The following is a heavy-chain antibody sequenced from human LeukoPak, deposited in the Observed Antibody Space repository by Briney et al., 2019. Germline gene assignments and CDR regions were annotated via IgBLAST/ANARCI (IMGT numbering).Heavy chain of an antibody. J-gene: IGHJ6*03. CDR1: GDSINSSSYY. V-gene: IGHV4-39*07. Sequence: PSETLSLTCTVSGDSINSSSYYWGWIRQPPGKGLEWIGSIYYSGRTYYNPSLKSRVTISVDTSKNQFSLKLSSVTAADTAVYYCARNADTSSLYMDVWGKGTTVTVSS. CDR2: IYYSGRT. D-gene: IGHD6-6*01. CDR3: ARNADTSSLYMDV.